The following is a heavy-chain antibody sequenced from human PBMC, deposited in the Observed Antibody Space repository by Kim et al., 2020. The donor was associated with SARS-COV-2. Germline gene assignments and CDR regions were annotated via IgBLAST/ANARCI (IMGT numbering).Heavy chain of an antibody. D-gene: IGHD1-26*01. V-gene: IGHV4-39*07. CDR1: GGSISSSSYY. CDR2: IYYSGST. J-gene: IGHJ6*02. Sequence: SETLSLTCTVSGGSISSSSYYWGWIRQPPGKGLEWIGSIYYSGSTYYNPSLKSRVTISVDTSKNQFSLKLSSVTAADTAVYYCASPGSYYCYGMDVWGQGTTVTVSS. CDR3: ASPGSYYCYGMDV.